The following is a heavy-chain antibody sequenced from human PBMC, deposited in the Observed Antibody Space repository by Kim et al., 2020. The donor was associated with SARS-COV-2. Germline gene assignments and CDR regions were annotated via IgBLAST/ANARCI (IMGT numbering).Heavy chain of an antibody. Sequence: GGSLRLSCAASGFTFSSYSMNWVRQAPGKGLEWVSSISSSSSYIYYADSVKGRFTISRDNAKNSLYLQMNSLRAEDTAVYYCARDNGQYYYDSSGYISIAFDIWGQGTMVTVSS. CDR1: GFTFSSYS. D-gene: IGHD3-22*01. CDR2: ISSSSSYI. J-gene: IGHJ3*02. V-gene: IGHV3-21*01. CDR3: ARDNGQYYYDSSGYISIAFDI.